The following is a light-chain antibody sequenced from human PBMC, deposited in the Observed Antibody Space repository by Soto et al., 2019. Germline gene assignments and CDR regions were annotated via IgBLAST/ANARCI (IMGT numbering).Light chain of an antibody. J-gene: IGKJ5*01. CDR2: AAS. CDR3: QQSYSTLIT. CDR1: QGINNW. Sequence: DIQMTQSPSTLSASVGDTVTVTCRASQGINNWLAWYQQKPGKAPELLIYAASSLQSGVPSRFSGSGSGTDFTLTISSLQPEDFATYYCQQSYSTLITFGQGTRLEIK. V-gene: IGKV1-39*01.